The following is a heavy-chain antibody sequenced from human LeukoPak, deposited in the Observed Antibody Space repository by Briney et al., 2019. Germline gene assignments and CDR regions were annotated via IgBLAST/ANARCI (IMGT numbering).Heavy chain of an antibody. CDR1: GYTFTGYY. J-gene: IGHJ4*02. CDR3: ARESPWYPGAGSFSIQAFDS. CDR2: INPNSGGT. D-gene: IGHD3-10*01. V-gene: IGHV1-2*02. Sequence: GALVKVSCKASGYTFTGYYMHWVRQAPGQGLEWMGWINPNSGGTNYAQKFQGRVTMTRDTSISTAYMELSRLRSDDTAVYYCARESPWYPGAGSFSIQAFDSWGQGALVTVSS.